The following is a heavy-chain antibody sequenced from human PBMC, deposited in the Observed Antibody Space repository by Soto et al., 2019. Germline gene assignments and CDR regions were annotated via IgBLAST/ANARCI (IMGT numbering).Heavy chain of an antibody. V-gene: IGHV4-38-2*01. D-gene: IGHD2-21*02. Sequence: SETLSLTCAVSGYSIRNGYYWGWIRQPPGKGLEWIGTIYHSGNTYYNPSLRSRVTISVDASENHFSLKLSSVTAADTAVYYCARVGPYCGGDCYSPPPWGQGTLVTVSS. CDR3: ARVGPYCGGDCYSPPP. J-gene: IGHJ5*02. CDR1: GYSIRNGYY. CDR2: IYHSGNT.